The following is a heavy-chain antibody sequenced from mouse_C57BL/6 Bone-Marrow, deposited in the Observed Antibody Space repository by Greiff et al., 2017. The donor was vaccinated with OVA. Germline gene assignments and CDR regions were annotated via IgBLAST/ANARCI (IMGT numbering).Heavy chain of an antibody. CDR1: GYTFTSYW. D-gene: IGHD2-3*01. CDR3: ARRDGRRDWYFDV. V-gene: IGHV1-50*01. Sequence: QVQLQQSGAELVKPGASVKLSCKASGYTFTSYWMQWVKQRPGQGLEWIGEIDPSDSYTNYNQKFKGKATLTVDTSSSTAYMQLSSLTSEDSAVYYCARRDGRRDWYFDVWGTGTTVTVSS. CDR2: IDPSDSYT. J-gene: IGHJ1*03.